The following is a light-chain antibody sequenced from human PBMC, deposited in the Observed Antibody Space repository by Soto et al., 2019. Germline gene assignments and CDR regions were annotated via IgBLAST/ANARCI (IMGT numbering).Light chain of an antibody. Sequence: EIVMTQSPGTLSLSPGERATLSCRASQSVSSRLAWYQQKPGQAPRLLISGASSRATGIPDRFSGSGSGTDFTLTISRLEPEDFAVYYCQQCGSSSTFGQGTRLEIK. J-gene: IGKJ5*01. CDR1: QSVSSR. CDR2: GAS. V-gene: IGKV3-20*01. CDR3: QQCGSSST.